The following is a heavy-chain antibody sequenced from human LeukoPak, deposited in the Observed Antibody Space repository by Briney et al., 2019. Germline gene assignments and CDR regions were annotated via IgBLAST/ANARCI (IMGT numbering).Heavy chain of an antibody. CDR3: ARARVTTGWDFDY. D-gene: IGHD4-17*01. CDR2: ISSSSSTI. CDR1: GFTFSSYS. J-gene: IGHJ4*02. Sequence: GGSLRLSCAASGFTFSSYSMNWVRQAPGKGLEWVSYISSSSSTIYYADSVKGRFTISRDNAKNSLYLQMNSLRAEDTAVYYCARARVTTGWDFDYWGQGTLVTVFS. V-gene: IGHV3-48*04.